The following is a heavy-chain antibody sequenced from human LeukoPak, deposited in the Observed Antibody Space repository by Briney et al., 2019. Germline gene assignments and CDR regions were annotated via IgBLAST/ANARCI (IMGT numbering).Heavy chain of an antibody. Sequence: ASVKVSCKASGYTFTGYYMHWVRQAPGQGLEWMGRINPNSGGTNYAQKLQGRVTMTRDTSISTAYMELSRLRSDDTAVYYCARDTGNAPLHYYYYYYMDVWGKGTTVTVSS. CDR3: ARDTGNAPLHYYYYYYMDV. CDR2: INPNSGGT. J-gene: IGHJ6*03. D-gene: IGHD1-1*01. V-gene: IGHV1-2*06. CDR1: GYTFTGYY.